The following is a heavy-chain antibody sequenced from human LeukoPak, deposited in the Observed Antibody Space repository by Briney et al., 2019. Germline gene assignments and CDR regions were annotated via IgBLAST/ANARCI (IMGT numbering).Heavy chain of an antibody. V-gene: IGHV3-23*01. J-gene: IGHJ4*02. CDR3: AKVSGVNWNDRPPTDEFDY. D-gene: IGHD1-1*01. Sequence: PGGSLRLSCAASGFTFSSYAMSWVRQAPGKELEWVSAISGSGGSTYYADSVKGRFTISRDNSKNTLYLQMNSLRAEDTAVYYCAKVSGVNWNDRPPTDEFDYWGQGTLVTVSS. CDR1: GFTFSSYA. CDR2: ISGSGGST.